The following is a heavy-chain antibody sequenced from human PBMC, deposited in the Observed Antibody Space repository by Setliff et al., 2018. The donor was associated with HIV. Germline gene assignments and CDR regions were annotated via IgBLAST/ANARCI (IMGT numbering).Heavy chain of an antibody. D-gene: IGHD5-12*01. CDR3: VRRDGYKFDY. CDR2: IYPGGSDI. V-gene: IGHV5-51*01. CDR1: GYSFTSYW. J-gene: IGHJ4*02. Sequence: SGESLKISCKGSGYSFTSYWIGWVRQMPGKGLEWMGLIYPGGSDIRYSPSFQGQVTISADKSISTAHLQWSSLKASDTAMYYCVRRDGYKFDYWGQGTLVTVSS.